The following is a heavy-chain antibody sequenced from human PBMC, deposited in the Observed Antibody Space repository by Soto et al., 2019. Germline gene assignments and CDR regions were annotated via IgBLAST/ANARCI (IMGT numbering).Heavy chain of an antibody. J-gene: IGHJ5*02. CDR3: ARGRGGYCSGGTCYRLLDP. CDR2: MNPNSGDT. CDR1: GYTFTNYE. Sequence: QEQLLQSGAEVKKPGASVKVSCKASGYTFTNYETIWMRQATGQGLERLGGMNPNSGDTVYAQNFQGRVTLTRDTSISTVYMELSSLRYEDTAVYYCARGRGGYCSGGTCYRLLDPWGQGTLVTVSS. D-gene: IGHD2-15*01. V-gene: IGHV1-8*01.